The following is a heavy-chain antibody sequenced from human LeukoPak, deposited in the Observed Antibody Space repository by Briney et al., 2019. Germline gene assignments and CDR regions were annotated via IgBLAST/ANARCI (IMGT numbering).Heavy chain of an antibody. CDR1: GFTFSSYS. Sequence: GGSLRLSCAASGFTFSSYSMNWVRQAPGKGLEWVSSISSSSSYIYYADPVKGRFTISRDNAKNSLYLQMNSLRAEDTAVYYCARGLQNEGMDVWGQGTTVTVSS. CDR2: ISSSSSYI. V-gene: IGHV3-21*01. CDR3: ARGLQNEGMDV. D-gene: IGHD2/OR15-2a*01. J-gene: IGHJ6*02.